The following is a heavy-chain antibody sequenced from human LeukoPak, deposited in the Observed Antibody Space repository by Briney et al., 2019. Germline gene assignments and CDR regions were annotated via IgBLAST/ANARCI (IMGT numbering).Heavy chain of an antibody. J-gene: IGHJ5*02. CDR3: TTDAGWGNH. CDR2: IKSKTDGGKT. V-gene: IGHV3-15*01. D-gene: IGHD6-19*01. Sequence: GGSLRLSCAASGITLTNVWVTWVRQAPGKGLEWVGRIKSKTDGGKTDYPSPVKGRFTISRDDSRNMLYLQMNSLEIEDTAFYYCTTDAGWGNHWGQGTLVTVSS. CDR1: GITLTNVW.